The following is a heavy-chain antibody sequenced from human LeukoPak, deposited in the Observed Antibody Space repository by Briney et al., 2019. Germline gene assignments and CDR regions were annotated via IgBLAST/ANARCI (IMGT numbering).Heavy chain of an antibody. Sequence: PGGSLRLSCAASGFTFDDYAMHWVRQAPGKGLEWVSAISGSGGSTYYADSVKGRFTISRDNSKNTLYLQMNSLRAEDTAVYYCAKDRTLWLGDAFDIWGQGTLVTVSS. CDR1: GFTFDDYA. D-gene: IGHD5-18*01. CDR2: ISGSGGST. V-gene: IGHV3-23*01. CDR3: AKDRTLWLGDAFDI. J-gene: IGHJ1*01.